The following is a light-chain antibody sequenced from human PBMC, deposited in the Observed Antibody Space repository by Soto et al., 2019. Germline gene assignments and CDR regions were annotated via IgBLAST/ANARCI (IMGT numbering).Light chain of an antibody. Sequence: QSALTKPPSASGTPGQRVTISCSGSSSNIGSNYVYWYQQLLGTAPKLLIYRNNQRPSGVPDRFSGSKSGTSASLAISGLRSEDEADYYCAAWDDSLSGRYVFGTGTKVTV. CDR3: AAWDDSLSGRYV. CDR2: RNN. J-gene: IGLJ1*01. V-gene: IGLV1-47*01. CDR1: SSNIGSNY.